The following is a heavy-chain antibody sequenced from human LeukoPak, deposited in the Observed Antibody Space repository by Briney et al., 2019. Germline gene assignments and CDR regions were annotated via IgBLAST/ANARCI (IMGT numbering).Heavy chain of an antibody. Sequence: GGSLGLSCAASGFTFSSYSMNWVRQAPGKGLEWVSSISSSSSYIYYADSVKGRFTISRDNAKNSLYLQMNSLRAEDTAVYYCATDCSSTSCYTGDYWGQGTLVTVSS. CDR3: ATDCSSTSCYTGDY. CDR2: ISSSSSYI. V-gene: IGHV3-21*01. J-gene: IGHJ4*02. CDR1: GFTFSSYS. D-gene: IGHD2-2*02.